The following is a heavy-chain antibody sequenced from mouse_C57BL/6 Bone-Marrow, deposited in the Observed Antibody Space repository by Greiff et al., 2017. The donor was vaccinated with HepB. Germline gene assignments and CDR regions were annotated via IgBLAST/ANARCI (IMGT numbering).Heavy chain of an antibody. CDR3: ARGGYYDYFDY. V-gene: IGHV3-1*01. CDR2: ISYSGST. D-gene: IGHD2-3*01. J-gene: IGHJ2*01. CDR1: GYSITSGYD. Sequence: EVMLVESGPGMVKPSQSLSLTCTVTGYSITSGYDWHWIRHFPGNKLEWMGYISYSGSTNYNPSLKSRISITHDTSKNHFFLKLNSVTTEDTATYYCARGGYYDYFDYWGQGTTLTVSS.